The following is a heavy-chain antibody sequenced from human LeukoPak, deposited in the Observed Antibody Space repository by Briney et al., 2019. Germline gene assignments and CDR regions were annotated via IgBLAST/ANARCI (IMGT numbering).Heavy chain of an antibody. CDR3: ARDMGYSSSWYLGY. CDR2: ISYDGSNK. V-gene: IGHV3-30-3*01. Sequence: PGGSLRLSCAASGFTFSSYAMHWVRQAPGKGLEWVAVISYDGSNKYYADSVRGRFTISRDNSKNTLYLQMDSLRAEDTAVYYCARDMGYSSSWYLGYWGQGTLVTVSS. CDR1: GFTFSSYA. D-gene: IGHD6-13*01. J-gene: IGHJ4*02.